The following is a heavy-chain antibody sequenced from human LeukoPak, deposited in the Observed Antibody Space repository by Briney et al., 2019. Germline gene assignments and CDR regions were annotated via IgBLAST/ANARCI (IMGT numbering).Heavy chain of an antibody. CDR1: GGSISSDY. V-gene: IGHV4-59*01. J-gene: IGHJ4*02. D-gene: IGHD4-11*01. CDR2: IYYSGTT. CDR3: ARGFYSPHY. Sequence: SQTRSLTCAVSGGSISSDYWGWIRQSPGKGLEWIGYIYYSGTTYYNPSLKSRVTMSVDTSKNQFSLRLSSLTDADTAFYYCARGFYSPHYWGQGTRVIVSS.